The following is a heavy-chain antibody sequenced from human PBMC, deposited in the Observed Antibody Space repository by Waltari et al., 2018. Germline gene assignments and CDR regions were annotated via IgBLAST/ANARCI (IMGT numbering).Heavy chain of an antibody. CDR2: IYYSGST. V-gene: IGHV4-39*01. D-gene: IGHD3-3*01. CDR3: ARRYDFWSGYSYYFDY. CDR1: GGSIRSSSYY. Sequence: QLQLQESGPTLVMPSETLCLTCTVAGGSIRSSSYYWVWIRQPPGKGLEWIVSIYYSGSTYYNPSLKSRVTISVDTSKNQFSLKLSSVTAADTAVYYCARRYDFWSGYSYYFDYWGQGTLVTVSS. J-gene: IGHJ4*02.